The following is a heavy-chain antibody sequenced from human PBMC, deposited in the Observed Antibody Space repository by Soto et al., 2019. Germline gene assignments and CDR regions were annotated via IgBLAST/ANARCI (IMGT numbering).Heavy chain of an antibody. D-gene: IGHD2-2*01. V-gene: IGHV4-59*01. CDR3: ARAVLPGTAPFDY. Sequence: QVQLQESGPRLVKPSETLSLTCIVSGGSISNYYWSWIRQPPGKGLEWIGYIYYSGSTNYTPSLQSRATRSVDTSKNQFSLKLSSVTAADTAVYYCARAVLPGTAPFDYWGQGTLVTVSS. CDR1: GGSISNYY. J-gene: IGHJ4*02. CDR2: IYYSGST.